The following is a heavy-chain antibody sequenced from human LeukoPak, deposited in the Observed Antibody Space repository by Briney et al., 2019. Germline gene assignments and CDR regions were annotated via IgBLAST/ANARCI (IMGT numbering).Heavy chain of an antibody. Sequence: PSETLSLTCTVSGDSISSYYWSWIRQPPGKGLEWIGYIYYIGSTNYNPSLKSRVTISIDTSKNQFSLKLSSVTAADTAVYYCARDYAFDIWGQGTVVTVSS. CDR2: IYYIGST. J-gene: IGHJ3*02. CDR1: GDSISSYY. V-gene: IGHV4-59*01. CDR3: ARDYAFDI.